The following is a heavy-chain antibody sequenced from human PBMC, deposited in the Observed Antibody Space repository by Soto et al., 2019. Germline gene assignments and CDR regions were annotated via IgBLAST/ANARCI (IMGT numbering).Heavy chain of an antibody. J-gene: IGHJ4*02. CDR3: ARSTATFGGVIVTLFRYFDY. CDR2: IYYSGTS. V-gene: IGHV4-39*01. CDR1: GGSISDDTYY. Sequence: SQTLSLTCTVSGGSISDDTYYWGWIRQPPGKGLEWIGSIYYSGTSSYNPSLKSRVTMSVDTSKKQLSLRLSSVTAADTAVYYCARSTATFGGVIVTLFRYFDYWGQGTLVTVSS. D-gene: IGHD3-16*02.